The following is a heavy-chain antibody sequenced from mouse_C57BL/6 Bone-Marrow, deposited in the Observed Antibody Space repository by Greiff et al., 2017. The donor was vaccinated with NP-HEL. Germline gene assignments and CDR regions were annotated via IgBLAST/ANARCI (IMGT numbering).Heavy chain of an antibody. CDR3: ARTHYGSSYWYFDV. CDR1: GFTFSDYG. Sequence: EVMLVESGGGLVKPGGSLKLSCAASGFTFSDYGMHWVRQAPEKGLEWVAYISSGSSNIYYADTVKGRFTISRDNAKNTLFLQMTSLRSEDTAMYYCARTHYGSSYWYFDVWGTGTTVTVSS. D-gene: IGHD1-1*01. CDR2: ISSGSSNI. V-gene: IGHV5-17*01. J-gene: IGHJ1*03.